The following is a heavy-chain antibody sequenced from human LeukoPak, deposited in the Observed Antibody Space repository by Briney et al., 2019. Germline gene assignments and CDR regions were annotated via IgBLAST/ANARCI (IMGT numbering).Heavy chain of an antibody. CDR2: ISAYNGNT. D-gene: IGHD6-13*01. CDR1: GYTFTSYG. CDR3: ARPSTYSSSWSFDY. V-gene: IGHV1-18*01. Sequence: GASVKVSCKASGYTFTSYGISWVRQAPGQGLEWMGWISAYNGNTNYAQKLRGRVTMTTDTSTSTAYMELRSLRSDDTAVYYCARPSTYSSSWSFDYWGQGTLVTVSS. J-gene: IGHJ4*02.